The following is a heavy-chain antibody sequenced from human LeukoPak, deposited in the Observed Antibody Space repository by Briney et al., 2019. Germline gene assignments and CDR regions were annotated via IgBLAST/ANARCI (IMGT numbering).Heavy chain of an antibody. CDR1: GYTFTSYW. V-gene: IGHV5-51*01. J-gene: IGHJ4*02. CDR3: ARRSPGMRFDY. CDR2: IYPGDPDT. Sequence: KVSCKASGYTFTSYWIGWVRQMPGKGLEWMGIIYPGDPDTRYSPSFQGQVTISADKSISTAYLQWSSLKASDTAMYYCARRSPGMRFDYWGQGTLVTVSS.